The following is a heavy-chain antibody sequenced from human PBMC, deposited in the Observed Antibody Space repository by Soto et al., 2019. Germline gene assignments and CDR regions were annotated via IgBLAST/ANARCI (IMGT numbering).Heavy chain of an antibody. V-gene: IGHV3-30-3*01. Sequence: QVQLVQSGGGVVQTGNSLRLSCTVSGLTFSSSSVHWVRQAPGKGLEWVAVISENGDRQYSTDSVRGRFLVSRDTFNNPIYLQMNSLRPEDTGEYFCARRLAPSVSALGYWGQGALVTVSS. CDR3: ARRLAPSVSALGY. CDR2: ISENGDRQ. J-gene: IGHJ4*02. D-gene: IGHD1-26*01. CDR1: GLTFSSSS.